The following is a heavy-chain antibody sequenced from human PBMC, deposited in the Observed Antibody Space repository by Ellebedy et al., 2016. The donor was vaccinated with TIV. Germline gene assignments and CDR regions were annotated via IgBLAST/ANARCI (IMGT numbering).Heavy chain of an antibody. CDR1: GYTFTSYY. D-gene: IGHD3-22*01. Sequence: AASVKVSCKASGYTFTSYYMHWVRQAPGQGLEWMGIINPSGGSTRYAQKFQGRVTMTRDTSTSTVYMELSSLRSEDTAVYYCARDQVDYYDSSGYSGLGYWGQGTLVTVSS. CDR2: INPSGGST. V-gene: IGHV1-46*01. CDR3: ARDQVDYYDSSGYSGLGY. J-gene: IGHJ4*02.